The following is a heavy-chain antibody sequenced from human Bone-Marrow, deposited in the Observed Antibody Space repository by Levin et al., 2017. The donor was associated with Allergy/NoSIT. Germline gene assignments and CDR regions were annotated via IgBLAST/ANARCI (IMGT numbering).Heavy chain of an antibody. CDR2: TSHDGNKN. Sequence: GESLKISCAASGFTFNIFAMHWVRQAPGKGLEWLALTSHDGNKNSYADSVKGRFTISRDNSKNTLYLQMNSLRVEDTAVYYCARPRLDYDLLTGIAYWGQGTLVTVSS. D-gene: IGHD3-9*01. CDR1: GFTFNIFA. J-gene: IGHJ4*02. V-gene: IGHV3-30-3*01. CDR3: ARPRLDYDLLTGIAY.